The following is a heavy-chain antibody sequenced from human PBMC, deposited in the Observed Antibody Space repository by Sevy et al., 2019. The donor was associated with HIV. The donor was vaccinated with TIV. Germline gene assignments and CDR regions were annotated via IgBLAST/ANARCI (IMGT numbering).Heavy chain of an antibody. CDR1: GGSMNSGSYY. D-gene: IGHD3-3*01. V-gene: IGHV4-61*02. J-gene: IGHJ6*02. CDR2: IYNSGST. CDR3: ARGYYDSWTGTIDFHYGLGV. Sequence: SETLSLTCTVSGGSMNSGSYYWTWIRQPAGKGLEWLGRIYNSGSTNYNPSLKSRLTMSVDTSKNQFSVKLSSVTATDTAVYYCARGYYDSWTGTIDFHYGLGVWGQGTTVTVSS.